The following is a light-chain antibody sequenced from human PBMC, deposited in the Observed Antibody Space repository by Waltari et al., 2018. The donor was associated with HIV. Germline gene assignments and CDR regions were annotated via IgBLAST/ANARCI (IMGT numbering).Light chain of an antibody. CDR2: GAS. J-gene: IGKJ1*01. CDR3: QQYNRWPWT. CDR1: QTVGAN. Sequence: DTLMTKSPAPVSASPGEGITFFCRASQTVGANVAWYKQKVGQAPRLLVFGASTRATAIPDRLHGSGSGTEFTFTINSLQSEDFGVYYCQQYNRWPWTFGQGTRVEV. V-gene: IGKV3-15*01.